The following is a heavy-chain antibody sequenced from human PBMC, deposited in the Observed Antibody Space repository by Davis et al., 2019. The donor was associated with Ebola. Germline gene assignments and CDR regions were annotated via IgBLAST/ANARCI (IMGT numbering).Heavy chain of an antibody. D-gene: IGHD3-3*01. CDR3: ARVEWSGPFDY. Sequence: SETLSLTCTVSGYSIISGYYWGWVRQSPGRGLEWIGSIYQNGNTYYNPSLKSRVSISVDTTKNQFSLKVDSVTAADTAVYYCARVEWSGPFDYWGQGTMVTVSS. CDR2: IYQNGNT. V-gene: IGHV4-38-2*02. J-gene: IGHJ3*01. CDR1: GYSIISGYY.